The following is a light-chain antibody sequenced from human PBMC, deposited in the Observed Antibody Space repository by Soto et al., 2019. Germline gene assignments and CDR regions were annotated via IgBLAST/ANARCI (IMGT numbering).Light chain of an antibody. Sequence: EIVLTQSPGTLSLSPGEGATLSCRASQSVSSNYLAWYQQKPGQAPRLIIYGVSSRATGIPDRFSGSGSGTDFTLNISRLEPEDFAVYYCQQYGSSPRTFGQGTKVEIK. J-gene: IGKJ1*01. V-gene: IGKV3-20*01. CDR2: GVS. CDR1: QSVSSNY. CDR3: QQYGSSPRT.